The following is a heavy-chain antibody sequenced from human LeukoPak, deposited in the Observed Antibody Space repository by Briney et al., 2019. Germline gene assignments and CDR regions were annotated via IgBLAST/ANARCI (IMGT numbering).Heavy chain of an antibody. Sequence: GGSLRHPCAASGFTLSNYRMELGRQAPGEGVGLVSSINSRKNYIYYAGSVKGRFTISRDDGKTSLYLKMNSLRDEDTAVYYCARGGGSGYSYASSGYYVPNSFDIWGQGTMVTVSS. CDR3: ARGGGSGYSYASSGYYVPNSFDI. D-gene: IGHD3-22*01. V-gene: IGHV3-21*01. J-gene: IGHJ3*02. CDR2: INSRKNYI. CDR1: GFTLSNYR.